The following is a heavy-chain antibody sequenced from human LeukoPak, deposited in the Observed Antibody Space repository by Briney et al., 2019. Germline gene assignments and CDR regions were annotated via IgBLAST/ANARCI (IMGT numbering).Heavy chain of an antibody. CDR3: ARERYFDY. V-gene: IGHV3-23*01. CDR2: ISGGGRST. CDR1: GLSFNTCS. J-gene: IGHJ4*02. Sequence: GGSLRLSCAVSGLSFNTCSMRWVRQAPGRGMEWVSTISGGGRSTDHADSVKGQFTISSDNSKHTLYLQMNSLRAEDTAVYYCARERYFDYWGQGTLVTVSS.